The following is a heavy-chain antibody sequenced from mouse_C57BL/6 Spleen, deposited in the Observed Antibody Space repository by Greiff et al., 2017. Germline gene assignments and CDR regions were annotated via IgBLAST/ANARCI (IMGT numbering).Heavy chain of an antibody. CDR3: ARDRTSYLYDMDY. J-gene: IGHJ4*01. D-gene: IGHD1-1*01. Sequence: QVQLQQSGAELVKPGASVKLSCKASGYTFTSYWMHWVKQRPGQGLEWIGLIYPNSGSTNYNEKFKSKATLTVDKSSSTAYMQLSILTSEDSAVYYCARDRTSYLYDMDYWGQGTSVTVSS. V-gene: IGHV1-64*01. CDR2: IYPNSGST. CDR1: GYTFTSYW.